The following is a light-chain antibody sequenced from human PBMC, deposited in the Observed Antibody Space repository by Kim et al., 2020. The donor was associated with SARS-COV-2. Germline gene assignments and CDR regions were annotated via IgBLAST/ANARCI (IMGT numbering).Light chain of an antibody. V-gene: IGLV2-14*03. CDR1: SSDVGRYNY. Sequence: GQSITISCTGTSSDVGRYNYVSWYQQHPGKAPKLMIYDVTDRPSGFSDRFSGSKSGSTASLTISGLQAEDEADYYCNSYTTSRTWVFGGGTQLTVL. CDR2: DVT. CDR3: NSYTTSRTWV. J-gene: IGLJ3*02.